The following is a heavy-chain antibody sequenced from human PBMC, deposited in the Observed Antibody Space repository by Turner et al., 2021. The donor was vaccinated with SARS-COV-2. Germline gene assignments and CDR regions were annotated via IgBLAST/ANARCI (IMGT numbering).Heavy chain of an antibody. CDR3: ARLRPTQNFDY. D-gene: IGHD1-1*01. V-gene: IGHV4-4*02. CDR2: IYYSGST. Sequence: QVQLQESGPGLVKPSGTLSLTCAVSGGSISSSNWWSWVRQPPGKGLEWIGSIYYSGSTYYNPSLKSRVTISVDTSKNQFSLKLSSVTAADTAVYYCARLRPTQNFDYWGQGTLVTVSS. J-gene: IGHJ4*02. CDR1: GGSISSSNW.